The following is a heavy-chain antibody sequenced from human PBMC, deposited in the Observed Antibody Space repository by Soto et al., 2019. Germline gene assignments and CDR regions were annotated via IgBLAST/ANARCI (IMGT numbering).Heavy chain of an antibody. CDR2: VSETGDA. Sequence: EAQLLESGGDLVQPGGSLRRSCAASGFTFSNYAMSWVRQAPGMGLEWVSSVSETGDAYYADSVKGRFTMYRGNSENTQYLQMSSLRAEDTAVYYCAKGMGSSAWSDSDTWGQGTPVTVSS. CDR3: AKGMGSSAWSDSDT. D-gene: IGHD6-19*01. V-gene: IGHV3-23*01. J-gene: IGHJ5*02. CDR1: GFTFSNYA.